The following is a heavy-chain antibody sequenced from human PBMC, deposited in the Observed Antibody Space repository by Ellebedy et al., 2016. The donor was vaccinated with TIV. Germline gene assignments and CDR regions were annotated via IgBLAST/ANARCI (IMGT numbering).Heavy chain of an antibody. V-gene: IGHV3-30*02. CDR1: GFSFSSYG. CDR3: AKGRSAAVDH. D-gene: IGHD6-13*01. J-gene: IGHJ4*02. CDR2: IRDVSSKM. Sequence: PGGSLRLSCAASGFSFSSYGMHWVRQAPGKGLEWVAYIRDVSSKMYYANSLKGRFTISRDNSKNTLYLHMSALRGDDTAVYYCAKGRSAAVDHWGQGTLVTVSS.